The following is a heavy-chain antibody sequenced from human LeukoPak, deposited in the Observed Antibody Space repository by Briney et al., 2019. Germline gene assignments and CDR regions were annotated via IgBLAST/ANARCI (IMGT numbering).Heavy chain of an antibody. D-gene: IGHD3-10*02. CDR2: ISSSCSTI. CDR1: GFTFSSYE. CDR3: AELGITMIGGV. Sequence: GGSLRLSCAASGFTFSSYEMNWVRQAPGKGLEWISYISSSCSTIYYAEYVKGRFTISRDNAKNSLYLQMNSLRAEDTAVYYCAELGITMIGGVWGKGTTVTISS. V-gene: IGHV3-48*03. J-gene: IGHJ6*04.